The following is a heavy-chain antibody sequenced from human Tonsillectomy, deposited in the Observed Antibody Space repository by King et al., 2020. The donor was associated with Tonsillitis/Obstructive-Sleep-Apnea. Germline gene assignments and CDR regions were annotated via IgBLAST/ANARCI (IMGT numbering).Heavy chain of an antibody. CDR2: IYYSGST. Sequence: QLQESGPGLVKPSETLSHTCSVSGGSIRSYYWSWIRQPPGKGLEWIGYIYYSGSTNYNPSLKSRVTISVDTSKNQFSLKLSSVTAADTAVYYCARVTTVTFGVGAFDIWGQGTMVTVSS. V-gene: IGHV4-59*01. CDR1: GGSIRSYY. CDR3: ARVTTVTFGVGAFDI. D-gene: IGHD4-17*01. J-gene: IGHJ3*02.